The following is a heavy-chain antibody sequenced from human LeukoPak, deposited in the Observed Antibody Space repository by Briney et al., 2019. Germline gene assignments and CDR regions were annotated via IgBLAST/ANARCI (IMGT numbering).Heavy chain of an antibody. J-gene: IGHJ6*03. V-gene: IGHV3-48*03. CDR3: ARDPYSGSYGNYYYYFMDV. D-gene: IGHD1-26*01. CDR1: GFTFSSYE. CDR2: ISSSGSTI. Sequence: GGSLRLSCAASGFTFSSYEMNWVRQAPGKGLEWVSYISSSGSTIYYADPVKGRFTISRDNAKNSLYLQMNSLRAEDTAVYYCARDPYSGSYGNYYYYFMDVWGKGTTVTISS.